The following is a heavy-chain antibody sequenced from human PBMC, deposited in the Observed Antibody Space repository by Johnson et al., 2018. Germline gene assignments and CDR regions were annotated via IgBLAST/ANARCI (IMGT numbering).Heavy chain of an antibody. CDR1: GFTFSSYG. D-gene: IGHD6-19*01. J-gene: IGHJ3*02. CDR2: ISYDGSNN. CDR3: ANMAVADAFDI. V-gene: IGHV3-30*18. Sequence: QVQLQESGGGLVQPGGSLRLSCAASGFTFSSYGMHWVRQAPGKGLEWAAGISYDGSNNYYVNSVKGRFTISRDNSKNTLYLQSNSLRAEDTAVYYCANMAVADAFDIWGQGTMVTVSS.